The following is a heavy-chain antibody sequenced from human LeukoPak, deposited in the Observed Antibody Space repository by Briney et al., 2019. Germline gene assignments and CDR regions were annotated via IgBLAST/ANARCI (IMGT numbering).Heavy chain of an antibody. CDR3: ARDLGGGLIDY. J-gene: IGHJ4*02. CDR2: IYSGGST. Sequence: GGSLRLSCAASGFTVSSNYMSWVRQAPGKGLEWVSVIYSGGSTYYTDSVKGRFTISRDNSKNTLYLQMNSLRAEDTAVYYCARDLGGGLIDYWGQGTLVTVSS. D-gene: IGHD3-16*01. V-gene: IGHV3-66*01. CDR1: GFTVSSNY.